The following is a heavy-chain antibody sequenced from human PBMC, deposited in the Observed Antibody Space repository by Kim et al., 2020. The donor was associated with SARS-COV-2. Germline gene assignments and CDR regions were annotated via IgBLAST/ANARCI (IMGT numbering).Heavy chain of an antibody. J-gene: IGHJ4*02. V-gene: IGHV4-59*08. CDR1: GGSISSYY. Sequence: SETLSLTCTVSGGSISSYYWSWIRQPPGKGPEWVGYIFYSGSTKYNPSLKSRVTISVDTSKNQFSLNLTSVTAADTAVYDCARHGTAAGRRIDYWGQGTLVTVSS. CDR3: ARHGTAAGRRIDY. CDR2: IFYSGST. D-gene: IGHD6-13*01.